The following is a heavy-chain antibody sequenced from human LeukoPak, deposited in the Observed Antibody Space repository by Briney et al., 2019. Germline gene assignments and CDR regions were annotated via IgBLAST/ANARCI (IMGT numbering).Heavy chain of an antibody. V-gene: IGHV4-59*01. CDR2: IYKSGST. CDR3: ARGPGSYDLDY. CDR1: GGSISHYY. J-gene: IGHJ4*02. Sequence: SETLSLTCSVSGGSISHYYWSWIRQPPGKGLEWIGHIYKSGSTNYNPSLKSRVTISVDTSKNQFSLKLSSVSAADTAVYYCARGPGSYDLDYWGQGTLVTVSS. D-gene: IGHD1-26*01.